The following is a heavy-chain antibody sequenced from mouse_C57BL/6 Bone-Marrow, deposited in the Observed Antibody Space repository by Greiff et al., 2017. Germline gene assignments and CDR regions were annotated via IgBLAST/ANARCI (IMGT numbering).Heavy chain of an antibody. Sequence: QVQLQQSGPELVKPGASVTLSCKASGYTFTSYDINWVKQRPGQGLEWIGWIYPRDGSTKYNEKFKGKGTLTVDTSSSTAYIELHSLTSEDSAVYFCARLEFDGSGGDWYFDVWGTGATVTVSS. CDR1: GYTFTSYD. CDR2: IYPRDGST. CDR3: ARLEFDGSGGDWYFDV. D-gene: IGHD1-1*01. J-gene: IGHJ1*03. V-gene: IGHV1-85*01.